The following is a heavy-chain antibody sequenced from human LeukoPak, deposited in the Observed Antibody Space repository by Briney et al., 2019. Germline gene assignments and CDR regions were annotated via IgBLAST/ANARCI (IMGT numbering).Heavy chain of an antibody. J-gene: IGHJ6*02. Sequence: SETLSLTCAVYGGSFSGYYWSWTRQPPGKGLEWIGEINHSGSTNYNPSLKSRVTISVDTSKNQFSLKLSSVTAADTAVYYCARGPPPYIQLWSAYYYYGMDVWGQGTTVTVSS. CDR1: GGSFSGYY. CDR2: INHSGST. CDR3: ARGPPPYIQLWSAYYYYGMDV. D-gene: IGHD5-18*01. V-gene: IGHV4-34*01.